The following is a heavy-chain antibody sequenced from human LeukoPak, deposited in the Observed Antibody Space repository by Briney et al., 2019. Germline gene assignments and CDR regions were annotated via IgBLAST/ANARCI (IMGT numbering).Heavy chain of an antibody. V-gene: IGHV3-23*01. D-gene: IGHD1-26*01. Sequence: GGAPRLSCAAPGFTFYSYAISWGRPGPGEGAEWVSAISGSGGSTYYADSVKGRFTISRDNSKNTLYLQMNSLRAEDTAVYYCARSGSLPTNDAFDIWGQGTMVTVSS. CDR2: ISGSGGST. CDR3: ARSGSLPTNDAFDI. CDR1: GFTFYSYA. J-gene: IGHJ3*02.